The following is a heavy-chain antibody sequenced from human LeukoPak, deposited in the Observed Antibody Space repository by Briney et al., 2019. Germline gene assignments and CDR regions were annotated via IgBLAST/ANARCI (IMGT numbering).Heavy chain of an antibody. Sequence: PGGSLRLSCVASGFTFSSYGMHWVRQAPGKGLEWVAVIWYDGSNKYNADSVKGRFTISRDNSKNTLYLQMNSLRAEDTAVYYCARVGDGYNYHAWGQGTLVTVSS. CDR2: IWYDGSNK. CDR3: ARVGDGYNYHA. J-gene: IGHJ5*02. D-gene: IGHD5-24*01. CDR1: GFTFSSYG. V-gene: IGHV3-33*01.